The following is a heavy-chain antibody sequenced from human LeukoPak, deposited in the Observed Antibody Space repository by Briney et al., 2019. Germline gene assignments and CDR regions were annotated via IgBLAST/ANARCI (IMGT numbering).Heavy chain of an antibody. CDR1: GGSFSGYY. Sequence: KPSETLSLTCAVYGGSFSGYYWSWIRQPPGKGLEWIGEINHSGSTNYNPSLKSRVTISVDTSKNQFSLKLSSVTAADTAVYYCARGKRSGAAGGIWGQGTLVTVSS. D-gene: IGHD5-12*01. V-gene: IGHV4-34*01. CDR2: INHSGST. J-gene: IGHJ4*02. CDR3: ARGKRSGAAGGI.